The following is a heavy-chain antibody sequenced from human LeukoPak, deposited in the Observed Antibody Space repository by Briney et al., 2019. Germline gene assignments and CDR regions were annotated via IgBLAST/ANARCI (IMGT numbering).Heavy chain of an antibody. D-gene: IGHD6-13*01. J-gene: IGHJ5*02. CDR2: IYYSGST. Sequence: SETLSLTCTVSGGSISSHYWSWIRQPPGKGLEWIGYIYYSGSTNYNPSLKSRVTISVDTSKNQFSLKLSSVTAADTAVYYCARDPAAAGNSWFDPWGQGTLVTVSP. CDR3: ARDPAAAGNSWFDP. V-gene: IGHV4-59*11. CDR1: GGSISSHY.